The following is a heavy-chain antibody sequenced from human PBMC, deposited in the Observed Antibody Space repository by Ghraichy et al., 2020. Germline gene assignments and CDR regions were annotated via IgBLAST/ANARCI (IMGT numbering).Heavy chain of an antibody. CDR1: GFTFSSYA. Sequence: GGSLRLSCAASGFTFSSYAMSWVRQAPRKGLEWVSAISGSGGSTYYADSVKGRFTISRDNSKNTLYLQMNSLRAEDTAVYYCAKVTGVLWFGEFYYFDYWGQGTLVTVSS. CDR3: AKVTGVLWFGEFYYFDY. CDR2: ISGSGGST. J-gene: IGHJ4*02. V-gene: IGHV3-23*01. D-gene: IGHD3-10*01.